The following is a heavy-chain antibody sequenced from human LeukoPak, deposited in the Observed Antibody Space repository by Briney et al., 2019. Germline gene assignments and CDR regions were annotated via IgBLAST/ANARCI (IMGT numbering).Heavy chain of an antibody. CDR2: ISYDGSNK. CDR3: ARDRGYSYGTDSYYFDY. CDR1: GFTFSSRA. J-gene: IGHJ4*02. Sequence: GRSLRLSCAASGFTFSSRAMHWVRQAPGKGLEWVAVISYDGSNKYYADSVKGRFTISRDNSKNTLYLQMNSLRAEDTAVYYCARDRGYSYGTDSYYFDYWGQGTLVTVSS. D-gene: IGHD5-18*01. V-gene: IGHV3-30*04.